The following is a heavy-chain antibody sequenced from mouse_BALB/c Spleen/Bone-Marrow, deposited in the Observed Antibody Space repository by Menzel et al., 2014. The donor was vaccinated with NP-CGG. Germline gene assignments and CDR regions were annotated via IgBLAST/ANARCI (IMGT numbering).Heavy chain of an antibody. J-gene: IGHJ2*01. CDR2: INSNGGST. Sequence: EVKVVDSGGGLVQPGGSLKLSCAASGFTFSSYGMSRVRQTPDKRLELVATINSNGGSTYYPDSVKGRFTISRDTAKNTLYLQMSSLKSEETAMYYCVRGNYGNYVDYFDFWGQGTTLTVSS. V-gene: IGHV5-6-3*01. CDR3: VRGNYGNYVDYFDF. CDR1: GFTFSSYG. D-gene: IGHD2-1*01.